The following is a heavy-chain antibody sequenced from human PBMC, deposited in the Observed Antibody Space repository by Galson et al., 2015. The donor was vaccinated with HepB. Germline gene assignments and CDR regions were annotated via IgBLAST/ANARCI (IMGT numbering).Heavy chain of an antibody. Sequence: ETLSLTCAVYSGSFSDYYYTWIRQSPGTGLEWIGQVTHSGTTNYNPSLKSRVTISVDTSKNQFSLKLSSVTAADTAVYFCARVGVIIFGRAIVVPHVVGDWGQGTLVTVTS. CDR1: SGSFSDYY. CDR2: VTHSGTT. CDR3: ARVGVIIFGRAIVVPHVVGD. V-gene: IGHV4-34*01. D-gene: IGHD3-16*02. J-gene: IGHJ4*02.